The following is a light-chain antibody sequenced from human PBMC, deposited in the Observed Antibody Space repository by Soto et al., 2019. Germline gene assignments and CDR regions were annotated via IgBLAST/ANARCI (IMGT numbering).Light chain of an antibody. Sequence: EIVMTQSPATLSVSPGAGATLSCKASQSVGTYLAWYQKNPGQAPRLLIYGASTRATAVPARCSGGGSGTEFTLTISSLQSEDFAIYHCQQYDNLPPWTFGQGTKVEIK. J-gene: IGKJ1*01. CDR2: GAS. V-gene: IGKV3-15*01. CDR1: QSVGTY. CDR3: QQYDNLPPWT.